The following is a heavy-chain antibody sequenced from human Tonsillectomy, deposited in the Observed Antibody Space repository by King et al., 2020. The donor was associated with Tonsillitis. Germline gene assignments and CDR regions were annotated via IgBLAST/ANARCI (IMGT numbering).Heavy chain of an antibody. J-gene: IGHJ4*02. V-gene: IGHV3-49*04. CDR2: IRSKAYGGTT. Sequence: VQLVESGGGLVPPGRSLRLSCTVSGFTFGDYAMSWVRQAPGKGLEWVGFIRSKAYGGTTEYAASVKGRFTISRDDSKSIAYLQMNSLKTEDTAVYYCSRDNSGSYPSVDYWGQGTLVTVSS. CDR3: SRDNSGSYPSVDY. D-gene: IGHD1-26*01. CDR1: GFTFGDYA.